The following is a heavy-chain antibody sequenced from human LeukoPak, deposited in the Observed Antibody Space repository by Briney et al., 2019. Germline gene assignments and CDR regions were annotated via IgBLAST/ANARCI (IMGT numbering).Heavy chain of an antibody. J-gene: IGHJ4*02. Sequence: SETLSLTCAVYGGSFSGYYWSWIRQPPGKGLEWIGEINHSGSTNYNPSLKSRVTISVDTSKNQFSLKLSSVTAADTAVYNCAIQYYYFDYWGQGTLVTVSS. D-gene: IGHD2-15*01. CDR1: GGSFSGYY. CDR2: INHSGST. V-gene: IGHV4-34*01. CDR3: AIQYYYFDY.